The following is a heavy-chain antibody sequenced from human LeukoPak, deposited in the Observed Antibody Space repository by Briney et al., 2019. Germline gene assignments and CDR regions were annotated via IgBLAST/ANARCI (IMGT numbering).Heavy chain of an antibody. V-gene: IGHV1-46*01. CDR3: ARDGAPIFGVVNPGLGLDY. CDR1: GYTFTSYY. Sequence: ASVKVSCKASGYTFTSYYMHWVRQAPGPGLEWMGIINPSGGSTSYAQKFQGRVTMTRDTSTSTVYMELSSLRSEDTAVYYCARDGAPIFGVVNPGLGLDYWGQGSLVTVSS. CDR2: INPSGGST. J-gene: IGHJ4*02. D-gene: IGHD3-3*01.